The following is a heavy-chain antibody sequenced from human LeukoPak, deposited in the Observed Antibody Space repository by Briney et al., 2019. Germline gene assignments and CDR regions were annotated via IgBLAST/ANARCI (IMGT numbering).Heavy chain of an antibody. J-gene: IGHJ4*02. D-gene: IGHD5-18*01. CDR1: EFTFSDYW. V-gene: IGHV3-7*01. Sequence: GGSLRLSCAASEFTFSDYWMSWVRQAPGKGLEWVANIKQDGTEKYYVDSVKGRFTISRDNSKNSLYLLMNSLRAEDTAVYYCARDSRYGTRRFDNWGQGTLVTASS. CDR3: ARDSRYGTRRFDN. CDR2: IKQDGTEK.